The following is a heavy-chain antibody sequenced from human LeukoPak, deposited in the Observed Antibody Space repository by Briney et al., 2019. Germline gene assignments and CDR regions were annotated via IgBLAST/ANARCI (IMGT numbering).Heavy chain of an antibody. CDR2: INPKSGGT. Sequence: GASVTVSCKASGYTFTGYYMHWVRQAPGQGLEWMGWINPKSGGTNYAQKFQGRVTMTRDTSISTAYMELTRLKSDDTAVYYCARSEDWFDPWGQGTLVTVSS. V-gene: IGHV1-2*02. CDR1: GYTFTGYY. J-gene: IGHJ5*02. CDR3: ARSEDWFDP.